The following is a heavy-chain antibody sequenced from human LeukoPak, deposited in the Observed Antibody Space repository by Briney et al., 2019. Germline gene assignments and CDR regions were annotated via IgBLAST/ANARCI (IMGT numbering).Heavy chain of an antibody. Sequence: GGSLRLSCAASGFAFSSYAMNWVRQAPGKGLEWVSTISGSGGGTYYADSVKGRFTISRDNSKNTLYLQMNSLRAEDTAVYYCAKGPSYGDLDSWGQGTLVTVSS. J-gene: IGHJ4*02. CDR1: GFAFSSYA. CDR2: ISGSGGGT. V-gene: IGHV3-23*01. CDR3: AKGPSYGDLDS. D-gene: IGHD4-17*01.